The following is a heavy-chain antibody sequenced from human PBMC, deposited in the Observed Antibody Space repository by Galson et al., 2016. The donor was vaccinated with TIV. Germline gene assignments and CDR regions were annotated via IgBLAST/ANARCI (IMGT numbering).Heavy chain of an antibody. D-gene: IGHD2-15*01. Sequence: SVKVSCKASGYTFSDYYIHWVRQAPGQRLEWMGWTNPNNDDTFYGQKFQGRVTMTRDTSISTVYMELSRLKSDDTAVYYCARDTGDCSGFSCVWLDTWCQGTLITVSS. CDR3: ARDTGDCSGFSCVWLDT. V-gene: IGHV1-2*02. CDR1: GYTFSDYY. CDR2: TNPNNDDT. J-gene: IGHJ5*02.